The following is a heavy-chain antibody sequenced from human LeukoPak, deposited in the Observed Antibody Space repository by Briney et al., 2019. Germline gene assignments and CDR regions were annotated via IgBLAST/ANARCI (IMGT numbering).Heavy chain of an antibody. V-gene: IGHV4-34*01. J-gene: IGHJ6*02. CDR2: INHSGST. CDR3: ARSGRYDLWSGYLYYGMDV. CDR1: GGSFSGYY. D-gene: IGHD3-3*01. Sequence: SETLSLTCAVYGGSFSGYYWSWIRQPPGKGLEWIGEINHSGSTNYNPSLKSRVTISVDTSKNQFSLKLSSVTAADTAVYYCARSGRYDLWSGYLYYGMDVWGQGTTVTVSS.